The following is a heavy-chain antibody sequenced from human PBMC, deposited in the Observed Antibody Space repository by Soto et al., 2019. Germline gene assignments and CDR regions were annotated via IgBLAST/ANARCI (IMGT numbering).Heavy chain of an antibody. CDR1: GGSISSYY. Sequence: SETLSLTCTVSGGSISSYYWSWIRQPPGKGLEWIGYIYYSGSTNYNPSLKSRVTISVDTSKNQFSLKLSSVTAADTAVYYCARVGVTATYPGYYYYGMDVWGQGTTVTVSS. CDR2: IYYSGST. V-gene: IGHV4-59*01. CDR3: ARVGVTATYPGYYYYGMDV. D-gene: IGHD5-18*01. J-gene: IGHJ6*02.